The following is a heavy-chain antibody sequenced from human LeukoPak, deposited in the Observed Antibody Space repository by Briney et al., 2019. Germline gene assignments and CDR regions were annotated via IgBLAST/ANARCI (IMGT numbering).Heavy chain of an antibody. V-gene: IGHV1-18*01. J-gene: IGHJ4*02. CDR2: ISAYNGNT. Sequence: ASVKVSCKASGYTFTSYGISWVRQAPGQGLEWMGWISAYNGNTNYAQKLQGRVTMTTDTSTSTAYMELRSLRSDDTAVYYCARVRGYNWNDHLNSWVWDYWGQGTLVTVSS. D-gene: IGHD1-20*01. CDR3: ARVRGYNWNDHLNSWVWDY. CDR1: GYTFTSYG.